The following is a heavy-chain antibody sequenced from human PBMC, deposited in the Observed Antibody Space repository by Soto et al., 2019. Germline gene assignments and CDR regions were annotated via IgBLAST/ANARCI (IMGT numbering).Heavy chain of an antibody. CDR2: IGSDGRRD. Sequence: QVQLVESGGGVVQPGGSLRLSCAASGFTFGRHGMHWVRQAPGKGLEWVAVIGSDGRRDSYADSVKGRFTISRDNGQNTLYLQMNSLRAEDTAVYYCARDDDYGDQGLDYWGQGTLVTVSS. D-gene: IGHD4-17*01. CDR3: ARDDDYGDQGLDY. V-gene: IGHV3-33*01. CDR1: GFTFGRHG. J-gene: IGHJ4*02.